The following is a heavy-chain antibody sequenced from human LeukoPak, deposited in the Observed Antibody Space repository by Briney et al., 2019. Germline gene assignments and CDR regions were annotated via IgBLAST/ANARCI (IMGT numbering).Heavy chain of an antibody. J-gene: IGHJ4*02. CDR1: GGTFSSYA. Sequence: ASVKVSCKASGGTFSSYAISWVRQAPGQGLEWMGWINAGNGNTKYSQKFQGRVTITRDTSASTAYMELSSLRSEDTAVYYCARPYYYDSSGYIDYWGQGTLVTVSS. CDR3: ARPYYYDSSGYIDY. V-gene: IGHV1-3*01. D-gene: IGHD3-22*01. CDR2: INAGNGNT.